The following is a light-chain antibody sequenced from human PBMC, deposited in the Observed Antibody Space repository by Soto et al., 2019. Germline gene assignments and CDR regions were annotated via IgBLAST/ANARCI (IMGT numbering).Light chain of an antibody. Sequence: EIVLTQSPGTLSLSPGERATLSCRASQSVSSSYLAWYQQKPGQAPRLLIYGASSRATGIPDRFSGSRSGTDFTLTISRLEPAEFAVDYCQQYVCSLRTFGQGTKVEIK. CDR1: QSVSSSY. J-gene: IGKJ1*01. V-gene: IGKV3-20*01. CDR3: QQYVCSLRT. CDR2: GAS.